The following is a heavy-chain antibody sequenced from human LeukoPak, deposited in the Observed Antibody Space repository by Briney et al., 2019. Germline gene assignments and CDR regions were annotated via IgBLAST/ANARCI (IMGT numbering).Heavy chain of an antibody. Sequence: SQTLSLTCAIPGDSVSSNSAAWNWIRQSPSRGLEWLGRTYYRSKWYNDYAVSVKSRITINPDTSKNQFSLQLNSVTPKDTAVYYCARDQASDYGDYGAFDIWGQGTMVTVSS. CDR2: TYYRSKWYN. CDR3: ARDQASDYGDYGAFDI. CDR1: GDSVSSNSAA. J-gene: IGHJ3*02. D-gene: IGHD4-17*01. V-gene: IGHV6-1*01.